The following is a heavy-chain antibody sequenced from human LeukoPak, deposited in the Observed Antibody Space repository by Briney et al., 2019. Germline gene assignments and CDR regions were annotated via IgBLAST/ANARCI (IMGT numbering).Heavy chain of an antibody. Sequence: PGGFLRLSCAASGFTFSSYTFGTYAMSWVRQAPGQGLEWVSSVSGSGVSTYYADSVKGRFTISRDNSKNTLYLQMNGLRAEDTAVYYCAKGVEDSGIYYYYYMDVWGKGTTVTVSS. CDR3: AKGVEDSGIYYYYYMDV. V-gene: IGHV3-23*01. CDR2: VSGSGVST. D-gene: IGHD2-15*01. CDR1: GFTFSSYTFGTYA. J-gene: IGHJ6*03.